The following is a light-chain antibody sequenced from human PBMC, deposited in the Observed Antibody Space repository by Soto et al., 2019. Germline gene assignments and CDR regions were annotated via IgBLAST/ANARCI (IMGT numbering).Light chain of an antibody. CDR2: EVS. Sequence: QSALTQPASVSGSPGQSITISCTGTSRDIGGYKSGSWYQQHPGKAPKLLIYEVSNRPSGVSNRFSGSKSGNTAALTISGLQAEDEAEYFCTSYTSRATWVFGGGTQLTVL. J-gene: IGLJ3*02. CDR1: SRDIGGYKS. CDR3: TSYTSRATWV. V-gene: IGLV2-14*01.